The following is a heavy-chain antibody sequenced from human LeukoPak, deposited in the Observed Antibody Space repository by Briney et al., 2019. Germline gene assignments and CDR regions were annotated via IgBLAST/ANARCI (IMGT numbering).Heavy chain of an antibody. Sequence: SGTLSLTCSVSGGSISSSSHLWGWIRQSPGKGLEWIGSFSYGDNTFYDPSLKSRVTISADTSKSQFSLKLNSVTAADTAVYYCVRQPQREYTYGFGDFWGQGILVTVSS. CDR1: GGSISSSSHL. V-gene: IGHV4-39*01. J-gene: IGHJ4*02. CDR3: VRQPQREYTYGFGDF. CDR2: FSYGDNT. D-gene: IGHD5-18*01.